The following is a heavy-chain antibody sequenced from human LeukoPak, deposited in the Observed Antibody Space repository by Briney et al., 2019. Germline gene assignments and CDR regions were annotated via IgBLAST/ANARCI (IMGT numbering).Heavy chain of an antibody. D-gene: IGHD6-19*01. V-gene: IGHV3-30*18. CDR3: AKDLYSSGWYNWLDP. J-gene: IGHJ5*02. CDR2: ISYDGSNK. Sequence: GGSLRLSCAASGFTFSSYGMHWVRQAPGKGLEWVAVISYDGSNKYYADSVKGRFTISRDNSKNTLYLQMNSLRAEDTAVYYCAKDLYSSGWYNWLDPWGQGTLVTVSS. CDR1: GFTFSSYG.